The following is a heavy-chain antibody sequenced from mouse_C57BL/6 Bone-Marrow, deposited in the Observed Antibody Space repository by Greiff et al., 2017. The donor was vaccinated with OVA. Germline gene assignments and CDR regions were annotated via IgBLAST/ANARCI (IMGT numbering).Heavy chain of an antibody. V-gene: IGHV1-74*01. Sequence: QVQLQQPGAELVKPGASVKVSCKASGYNFNSYWMHWVKQRPGQGLEWIGRIHPSDSDTNYNQKFKGKATLTVDKSSSTAYMQLSSLTSEDSAVYYCAICIYYYGSSRDYYAMDYWGQGTSVTVSS. CDR3: AICIYYYGSSRDYYAMDY. CDR2: IHPSDSDT. CDR1: GYNFNSYW. D-gene: IGHD1-1*01. J-gene: IGHJ4*01.